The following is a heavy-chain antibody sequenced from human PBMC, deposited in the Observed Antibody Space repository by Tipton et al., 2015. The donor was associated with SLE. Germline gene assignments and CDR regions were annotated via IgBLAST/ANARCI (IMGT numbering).Heavy chain of an antibody. J-gene: IGHJ4*02. V-gene: IGHV4-34*01. D-gene: IGHD7-27*01. CDR1: GGSFDYA. CDR3: ARDPNGGYGSFGY. Sequence: TLSLTRTVYGGSFDYAWSWIRQPPGKGLEWIGEIHHSAGAKYSPSLESRVTISVDTSKNQFSLKLSSVTAADTAVYYCARDPNGGYGSFGYWGLGALVTVSS. CDR2: IHHSAGA.